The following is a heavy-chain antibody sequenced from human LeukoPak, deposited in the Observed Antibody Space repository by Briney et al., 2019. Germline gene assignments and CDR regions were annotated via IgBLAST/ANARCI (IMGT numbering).Heavy chain of an antibody. Sequence: GGSLRLSCAASGFTFSNNWMSWVRQAPGKGLEWVANIKQDGSEKYYVDSVKGRFTISRDNARNSVHLQMNSLRVEDTAVYYCTRNRLVGGSDPWGQGTLVTVSS. D-gene: IGHD6-6*01. CDR2: IKQDGSEK. V-gene: IGHV3-7*01. CDR1: GFTFSNNW. J-gene: IGHJ5*02. CDR3: TRNRLVGGSDP.